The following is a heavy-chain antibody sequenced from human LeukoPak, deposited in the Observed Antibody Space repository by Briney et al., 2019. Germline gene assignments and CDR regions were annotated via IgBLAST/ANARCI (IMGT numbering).Heavy chain of an antibody. CDR2: INPNSGGT. CDR1: GYTFTGYY. V-gene: IGHV1-2*02. D-gene: IGHD4-17*01. Sequence: GASVKVSYKASGYTFTGYYMHGVRQAPGQGLEWMGWINPNSGGTNYAQKFQGRVTMTRDTSISTAYMELSRLRSDDTAVYYCAIRYGALNFGCGYWREEALLTVSS. CDR3: AIRYGALNFGCGY. J-gene: IGHJ4*02.